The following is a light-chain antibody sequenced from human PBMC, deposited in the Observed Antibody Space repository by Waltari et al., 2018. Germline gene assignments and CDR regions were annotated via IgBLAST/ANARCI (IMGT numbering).Light chain of an antibody. V-gene: IGLV1-47*01. CDR1: SSNIGSNY. CDR2: RSN. J-gene: IGLJ2*01. Sequence: HSVLTQPPSASGTPGQRVTIPCFGCSSNIGSNYVYWYQQLPGTAPKLLIYRSNQLPSGVADRSSGAKYGPSAYLAISGLRSEDEADYHCAAWDDSLSGVVFGGGTKLTVL. CDR3: AAWDDSLSGVV.